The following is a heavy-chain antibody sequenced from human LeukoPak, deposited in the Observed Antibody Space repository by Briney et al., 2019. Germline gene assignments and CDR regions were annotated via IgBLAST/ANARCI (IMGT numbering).Heavy chain of an antibody. CDR2: ISYDGSSK. J-gene: IGHJ4*02. V-gene: IGHV3-30*04. Sequence: PWGSLRLSCAASGFTFSNHAMHWVRQAPGKGLEWVAVISYDGSSKYYTDSVKGRFTISRDNAKNSLYLQMNSLRAEDTAVYYCARDQVSTSWLVLPPDYWGQGTLVTVSS. D-gene: IGHD6-19*01. CDR3: ARDQVSTSWLVLPPDY. CDR1: GFTFSNHA.